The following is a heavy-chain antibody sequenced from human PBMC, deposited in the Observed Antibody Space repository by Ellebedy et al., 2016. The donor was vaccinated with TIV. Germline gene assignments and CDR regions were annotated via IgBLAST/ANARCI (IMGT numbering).Heavy chain of an antibody. CDR2: INPSAGSI. J-gene: IGHJ6*02. Sequence: ASVKVSCKASGYTFTSYAIHWVRQAPGQGLEWMGMINPSAGSITYAQKFQGRVTMTRDTSTGTVYMELSSLRSDDTAVYFCARRASITIDYLYFYGLDVWGQGTTVTVSS. CDR1: GYTFTSYA. V-gene: IGHV1-46*01. D-gene: IGHD3-3*01. CDR3: ARRASITIDYLYFYGLDV.